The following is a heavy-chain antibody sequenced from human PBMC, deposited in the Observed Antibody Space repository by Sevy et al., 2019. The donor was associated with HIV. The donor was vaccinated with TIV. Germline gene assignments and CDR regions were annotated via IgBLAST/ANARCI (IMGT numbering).Heavy chain of an antibody. J-gene: IGHJ4*02. V-gene: IGHV4-59*01. CDR2: IYYSGST. CDR3: ARKEDGTGYFDY. Sequence: SETLSLTCTVSGGSISSYYWGWIRQPPGKGLEWIGYIYYSGSTNYNPSLKSRVTISVDTSKNQFSLNLRSVTAADTAVYYCARKEDGTGYFDYWGQGTLVTVSS. CDR1: GGSISSYY.